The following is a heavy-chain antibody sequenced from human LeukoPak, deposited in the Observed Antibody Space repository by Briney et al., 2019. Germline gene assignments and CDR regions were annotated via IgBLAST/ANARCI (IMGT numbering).Heavy chain of an antibody. J-gene: IGHJ4*02. V-gene: IGHV3-48*03. CDR2: ISSSGSTI. Sequence: GGSLRLSCGASGFTFSSYEMIWVREAPGKGLEGGSYISSSGSTIYYADSVKGRFTISRDNAKNSLYLQMNTLRTDLTTVYYCARDHPLYTSGRTTDYWGQGTLVTVSS. CDR1: GFTFSSYE. D-gene: IGHD6-19*01. CDR3: ARDHPLYTSGRTTDY.